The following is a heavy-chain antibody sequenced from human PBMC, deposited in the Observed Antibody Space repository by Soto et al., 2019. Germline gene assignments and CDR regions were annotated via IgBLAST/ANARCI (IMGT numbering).Heavy chain of an antibody. CDR1: GFSFSSYA. CDR2: ISGSGVSGGST. J-gene: IGHJ4*02. CDR3: AKRSLHSNLRSYFDY. Sequence: GGSLRLSCAASGFSFSSYAMSWVRQAPGKGLEWVSGISGSGVSGGSTYYADAVKGRFTIARDNSENTLYMQMNSLRAEDTATYYCAKRSLHSNLRSYFDYWGQGALVTVSS. V-gene: IGHV3-23*01. D-gene: IGHD4-4*01.